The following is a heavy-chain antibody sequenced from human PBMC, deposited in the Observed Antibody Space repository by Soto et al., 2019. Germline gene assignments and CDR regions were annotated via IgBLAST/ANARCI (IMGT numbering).Heavy chain of an antibody. CDR3: AKAGWGGDYYYGLDV. CDR2: VSFDGTNT. V-gene: IGHV3-30*18. D-gene: IGHD2-21*01. CDR1: GLNFNNYA. J-gene: IGHJ6*02. Sequence: QVQVVESGGGVVRPGRSLRLSCAASGLNFNNYAMHWVRQAPGKGLEWVAVVSFDGTNTYYADSVEGRFTISRDSSNNTVSLQMNGLTSEDTAAYYCAKAGWGGDYYYGLDVWGQGTTVTVSS.